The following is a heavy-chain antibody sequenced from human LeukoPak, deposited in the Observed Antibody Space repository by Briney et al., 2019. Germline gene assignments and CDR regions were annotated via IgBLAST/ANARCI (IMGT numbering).Heavy chain of an antibody. Sequence: SQTLSLTCAISGDSVSSDSAAWNWIGQSPSRGLEWLGRTYYRSKWYDDYALSVKSRITITPDTSMNQFSLQLSSVTPEDTAVYYCARTSGVGYSSSWPNFDHWGQGTLVTVSS. J-gene: IGHJ4*02. V-gene: IGHV6-1*01. CDR3: ARTSGVGYSSSWPNFDH. CDR2: TYYRSKWYD. CDR1: GDSVSSDSAA. D-gene: IGHD6-13*01.